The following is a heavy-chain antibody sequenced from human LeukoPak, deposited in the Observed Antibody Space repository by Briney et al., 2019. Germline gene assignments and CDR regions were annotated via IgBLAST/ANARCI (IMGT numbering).Heavy chain of an antibody. CDR1: GYTFTSYY. J-gene: IGHJ5*02. Sequence: ASVKVSCKASGYTFTSYYMHWVRQAPGQGLEWMGIINPSGGSTSYAQKFQGRVTMTRDTSTSTVYMELSSLRSEDTAVYYCARTGDSSGWYAWFDPWGQGTLVTVFS. D-gene: IGHD6-19*01. CDR2: INPSGGST. CDR3: ARTGDSSGWYAWFDP. V-gene: IGHV1-46*01.